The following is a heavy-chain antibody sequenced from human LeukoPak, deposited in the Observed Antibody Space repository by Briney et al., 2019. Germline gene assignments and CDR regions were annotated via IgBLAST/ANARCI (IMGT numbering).Heavy chain of an antibody. CDR1: GFTFSTYE. V-gene: IGHV3-48*03. J-gene: IGHJ4*02. CDR3: ARRYCSSTTCTLDY. CDR2: ISGSGGAI. D-gene: IGHD2-2*01. Sequence: GGSLRLSCAASGFTFSTYEMNWVRQAPGKGLEWVSHISGSGGAIYYADSVKGRFTISRDNAKNSLYLQMNSLRAEDTAVYCCARRYCSSTTCTLDYWGQGTLVTVSS.